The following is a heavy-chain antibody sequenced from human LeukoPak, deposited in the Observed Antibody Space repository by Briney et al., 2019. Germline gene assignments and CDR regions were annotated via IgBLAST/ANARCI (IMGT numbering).Heavy chain of an antibody. V-gene: IGHV4-59*01. Sequence: SETLSLTCTVSGGSIRGYFWTWIRQPPGKGLEWIGYNYYSGSTNYNPSLKSRVTIAVDTSKNQFSLRLSSVTAADTAVYYCAMAYSSSWYYFDYWGQGTLVTVSS. J-gene: IGHJ4*02. D-gene: IGHD6-13*01. CDR1: GGSIRGYF. CDR3: AMAYSSSWYYFDY. CDR2: NYYSGST.